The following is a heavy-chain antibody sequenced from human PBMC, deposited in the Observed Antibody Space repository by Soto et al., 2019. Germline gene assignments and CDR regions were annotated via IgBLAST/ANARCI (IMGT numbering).Heavy chain of an antibody. D-gene: IGHD3-10*01. CDR2: INHSGST. CDR3: ARGQELLWFGELLNYGMDV. V-gene: IGHV4-34*01. J-gene: IGHJ6*02. CDR1: GGSFSGYY. Sequence: SETLSLTCAVYGGSFSGYYWSWIRQPPGKGLEWIGEINHSGSTNYNPSLKSRVTISVDTSKNQFSLKLSSVTAADTAVYYCARGQELLWFGELLNYGMDVWGQGTTVTVSS.